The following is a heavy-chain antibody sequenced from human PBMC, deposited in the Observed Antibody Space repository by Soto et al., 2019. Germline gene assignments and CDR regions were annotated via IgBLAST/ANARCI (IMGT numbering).Heavy chain of an antibody. CDR1: GGSISSGDYY. Sequence: SETLSLTCTVSGGSISSGDYYWSWIRQPPGKGLEWIGYIYYSGSTYYNPSLKSRVTISVDTSKNQFSLKLSSMTAADTAVYYCARTHGYAIDYWGQGTLVTVSS. D-gene: IGHD5-18*01. J-gene: IGHJ4*02. V-gene: IGHV4-30-4*01. CDR2: IYYSGST. CDR3: ARTHGYAIDY.